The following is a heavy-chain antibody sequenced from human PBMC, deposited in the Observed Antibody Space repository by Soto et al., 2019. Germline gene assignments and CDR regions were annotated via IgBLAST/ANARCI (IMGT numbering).Heavy chain of an antibody. CDR3: ARLPAAMGYYYYGMDV. CDR1: GFTFSSYS. J-gene: IGHJ6*02. Sequence: GGSLRLSCAASGFTFSSYSMNWVRQAPGKGLEWVSYISSSSSTIYYADSVKGRFTISRDNAKNSLYLQMNSLRDEDTAVYYCARLPAAMGYYYYGMDVWGQGTTVTVSS. D-gene: IGHD2-2*01. CDR2: ISSSSSTI. V-gene: IGHV3-48*02.